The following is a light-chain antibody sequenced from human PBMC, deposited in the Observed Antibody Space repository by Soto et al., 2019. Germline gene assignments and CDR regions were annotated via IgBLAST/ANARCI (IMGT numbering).Light chain of an antibody. V-gene: IGLV2-14*03. J-gene: IGLJ1*01. CDR3: CSYTTSSTRV. Sequence: QSVLTQPASVSGSPGQSITFSCTGTSSDIGAYNYVSWYQHHPGKAPKLMIYDVSARPSGVSNRFSGSKSGNTASLTISGLQAEDDADYYCCSYTTSSTRVFGTGTKLTVL. CDR2: DVS. CDR1: SSDIGAYNY.